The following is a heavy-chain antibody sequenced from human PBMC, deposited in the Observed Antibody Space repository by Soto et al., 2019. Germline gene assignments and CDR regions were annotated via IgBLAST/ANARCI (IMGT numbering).Heavy chain of an antibody. CDR3: ARHRGDAFDI. D-gene: IGHD3-10*01. Sequence: QVQLQESGPGLVKPSETLSLTCTVSGGSISSYYWSWIRQPPGKGLEWIGYFYYSGSTNYNPSLKSRVTISVDTSKNQFSLKLSSVTAADTAMYYCARHRGDAFDIWGHGTMVTVSS. CDR2: FYYSGST. V-gene: IGHV4-59*08. CDR1: GGSISSYY. J-gene: IGHJ3*02.